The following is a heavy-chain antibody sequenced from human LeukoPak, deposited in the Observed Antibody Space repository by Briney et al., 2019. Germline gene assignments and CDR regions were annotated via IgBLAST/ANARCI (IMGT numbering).Heavy chain of an antibody. Sequence: GGSLRLSCAASGFTFSTYWIHWVRQAPGKGLVWVSRINSDGSSTTYADSVKGRFTISRDNAKNTLYLQMNSLRAEDTAVYYCARDDVGRYSSSTFDYWGQGTLVTVSS. J-gene: IGHJ4*02. CDR3: ARDDVGRYSSSTFDY. V-gene: IGHV3-74*01. D-gene: IGHD6-6*01. CDR2: INSDGSST. CDR1: GFTFSTYW.